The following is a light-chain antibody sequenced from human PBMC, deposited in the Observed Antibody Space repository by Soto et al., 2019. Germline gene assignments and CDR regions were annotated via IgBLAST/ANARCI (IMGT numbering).Light chain of an antibody. J-gene: IGLJ2*01. Sequence: QSALTQPASVSGSPGQSITISCTGTSSDVGGYNYVSWYQQHPGKAPKLMVFDVSNRPSGASNRFSGSKSGNTASLTISGLQAEDEADYFCSSYTSSGTPVVFGGGTKLTVL. CDR3: SSYTSSGTPVV. CDR1: SSDVGGYNY. CDR2: DVS. V-gene: IGLV2-14*01.